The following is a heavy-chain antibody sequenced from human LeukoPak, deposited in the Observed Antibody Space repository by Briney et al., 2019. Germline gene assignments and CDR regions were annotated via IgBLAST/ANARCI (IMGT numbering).Heavy chain of an antibody. J-gene: IGHJ4*02. Sequence: GGSLRLSCVASGFAVSSNYMSWVRQAPGKGLEWVSVIYSGGSTYYADSVKGRFTISRDNSKNTLYLQMNSLRAEDTAVYYCARGFYYFDYWGQGTLVTVSS. CDR3: ARGFYYFDY. CDR1: GFAVSSNY. CDR2: IYSGGST. V-gene: IGHV3-53*01.